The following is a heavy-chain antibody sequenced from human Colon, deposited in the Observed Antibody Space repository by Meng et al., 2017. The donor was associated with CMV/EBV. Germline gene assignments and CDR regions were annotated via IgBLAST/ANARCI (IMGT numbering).Heavy chain of an antibody. CDR3: VRGGFGVVIDH. D-gene: IGHD3-3*01. CDR1: GFNFITYT. CDR2: IRGDIAET. V-gene: IGHV3-23*01. Sequence: ETLSLTCATSGFNFITYTMTWVRQAPGKGLEWVADIRGDIAETSYADSVKGRFTISRDNSYNTVHLQMNSLRGDDTAIYYCVRGGFGVVIDHWGQGTLVTVSS. J-gene: IGHJ4*02.